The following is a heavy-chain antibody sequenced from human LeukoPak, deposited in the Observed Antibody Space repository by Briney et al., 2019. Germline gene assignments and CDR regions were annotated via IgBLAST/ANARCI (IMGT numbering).Heavy chain of an antibody. J-gene: IGHJ4*02. CDR1: GGTLSRYA. D-gene: IGHD4-17*01. CDR3: ARSERDATVTTDY. V-gene: IGHV1-69*13. Sequence: SVKVSCKASGGTLSRYAICGVRHAPGQGLEWRVGCIPIFSRGNYAQNFQGRVKITATESTSTAYVELSSLRSNDTAVYYCARSERDATVTTDYWGQGTLVTVSS. CDR2: CIPIFSRG.